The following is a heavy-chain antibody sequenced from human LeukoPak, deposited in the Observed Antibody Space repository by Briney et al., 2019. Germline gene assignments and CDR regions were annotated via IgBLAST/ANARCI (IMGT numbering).Heavy chain of an antibody. J-gene: IGHJ4*02. V-gene: IGHV4-38-2*02. CDR1: CYSISSGYY. CDR2: IYHSGST. Sequence: PSETLSLTCTVSCYSISSGYYWGWIRQPPGKGLEWIGSIYHSGSTYYNPSLKSRVTISVDTSKNQFSLKLSSVTAADTAVYYCARDADIVVVPAAMGGYWGQGTLVTVSS. D-gene: IGHD2-2*01. CDR3: ARDADIVVVPAAMGGY.